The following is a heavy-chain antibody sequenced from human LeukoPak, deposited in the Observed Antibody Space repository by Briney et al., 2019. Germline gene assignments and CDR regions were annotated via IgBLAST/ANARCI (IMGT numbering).Heavy chain of an antibody. J-gene: IGHJ6*02. V-gene: IGHV3-74*01. D-gene: IGHD7-27*01. CDR1: GFTFSSYW. Sequence: GGSLRLSCAASGFTFSSYWMHWVRQAPGKGLVWVSRINTDGSTINYADSVKGRFTISRDNAKNSLYLQMNSLRAEDTAVYYCARDGNWGSPYYYGMDVWGQGTTVTVSS. CDR3: ARDGNWGSPYYYGMDV. CDR2: INTDGSTI.